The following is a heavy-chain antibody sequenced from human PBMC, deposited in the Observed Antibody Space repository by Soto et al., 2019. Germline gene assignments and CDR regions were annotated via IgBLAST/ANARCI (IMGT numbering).Heavy chain of an antibody. J-gene: IGHJ4*02. V-gene: IGHV4-39*01. CDR2: IYYSGIT. CDR3: ARQAGNGYNYKWYVAY. Sequence: ASETLSLTCTVSGGSISSRSYYWGWIRQPPGKGPEWIGSIYYSGITYYNPSLKSRVTISVDTSKNQFSLKLSSVTAADTAVYYCARQAGNGYNYKWYVAYWGQGTLVTVSS. D-gene: IGHD5-12*01. CDR1: GGSISSRSYY.